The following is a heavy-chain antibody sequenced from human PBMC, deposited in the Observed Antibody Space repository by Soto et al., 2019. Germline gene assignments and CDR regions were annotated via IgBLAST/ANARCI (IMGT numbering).Heavy chain of an antibody. J-gene: IGHJ6*03. D-gene: IGHD1-7*01. CDR1: GGFLSESY. V-gene: IGHV4-34*01. CDR2: INHVGGT. Sequence: SETLSLTCAVYGGFLSESYWTWIRQPPGKGLEWIGEINHVGGTNYNPSLKSRVNTSVDTPQNQFSLRLISVTAADKDMYFCVRIRYQLNSPVLWIYNWGKGTTVT. CDR3: VRIRYQLNSPVLWIYN.